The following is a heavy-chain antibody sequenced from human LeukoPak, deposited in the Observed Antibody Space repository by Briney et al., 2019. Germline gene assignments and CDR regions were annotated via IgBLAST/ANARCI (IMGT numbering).Heavy chain of an antibody. Sequence: SVKVSCKASGGTFSSHAISWVRQAPGQGLEWMGGIIPIFGTANYAQKFQGRVTITADESTSTAYMELSSLRSEDTAVYYCARDPQKDSSGPNFDYWGQGTLVTVSS. D-gene: IGHD3-22*01. CDR2: IIPIFGTA. V-gene: IGHV1-69*13. J-gene: IGHJ4*02. CDR1: GGTFSSHA. CDR3: ARDPQKDSSGPNFDY.